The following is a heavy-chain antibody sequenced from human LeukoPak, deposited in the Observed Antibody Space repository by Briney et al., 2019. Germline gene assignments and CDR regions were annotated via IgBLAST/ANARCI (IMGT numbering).Heavy chain of an antibody. D-gene: IGHD2-15*01. V-gene: IGHV1-18*01. CDR3: ATERGGCSGGSCLLTY. CDR1: GYTFTSYG. Sequence: ASVKVSCKASGYTFTSYGISWVRQAPGQGLEWMGWISAYNGNTNYAQKLQGRVTMTTDTSTSTAYMELRSLRSDDTAVYYCATERGGCSGGSCLLTYWGQGTLVTVSS. J-gene: IGHJ4*02. CDR2: ISAYNGNT.